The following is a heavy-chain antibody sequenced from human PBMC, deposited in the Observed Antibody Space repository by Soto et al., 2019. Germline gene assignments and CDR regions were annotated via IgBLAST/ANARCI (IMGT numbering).Heavy chain of an antibody. J-gene: IGHJ4*02. CDR3: ARDSSSWYGDFDY. D-gene: IGHD6-13*01. CDR2: ISSSSSYI. Sequence: ESGGGLVKPGGSLRLSCAASGFTFSSYSMNWVRQAPGKGLEWVSSISSSSSYIYYADSVKGRFTISRDNAKNSLYLQMNSLRAEDTAVYYCARDSSSWYGDFDYWGQGTLVTVSS. V-gene: IGHV3-21*01. CDR1: GFTFSSYS.